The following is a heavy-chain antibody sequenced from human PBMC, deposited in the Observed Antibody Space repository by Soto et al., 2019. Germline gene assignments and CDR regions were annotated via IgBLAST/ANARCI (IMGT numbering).Heavy chain of an antibody. CDR1: GGPFSSYA. Sequence: SVKVSCKASGGPFSSYAISWVRQAPGQGLEWMGGIIPIFGTADYAQKFQGRVTITADKSTSTAYMELSSLRSEDTAVYYCAISSSAPYYYYYYGMDVWGQGTTVTVSS. D-gene: IGHD6-6*01. CDR2: IIPIFGTA. V-gene: IGHV1-69*06. J-gene: IGHJ6*02. CDR3: AISSSAPYYYYYYGMDV.